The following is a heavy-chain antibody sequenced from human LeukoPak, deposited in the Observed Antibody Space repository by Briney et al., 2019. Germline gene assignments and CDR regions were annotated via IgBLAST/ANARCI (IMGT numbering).Heavy chain of an antibody. J-gene: IGHJ2*01. D-gene: IGHD3-22*01. V-gene: IGHV4-59*08. Sequence: SETLSLTWTVSGXSIXSYYWTWXXXXXXXGLEYIGYIYYSGSTNYNPSLKSRVTISVATSRNQFSQKLSSVTASDTGLYYCARSAYDSSDYHRYCDLWGRGTLVTVSS. CDR1: GXSIXSYY. CDR2: IYYSGST. CDR3: ARSAYDSSDYHRYCDL.